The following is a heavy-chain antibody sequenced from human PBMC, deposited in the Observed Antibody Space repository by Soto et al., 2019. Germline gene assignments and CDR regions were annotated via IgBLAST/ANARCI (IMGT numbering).Heavy chain of an antibody. CDR3: ATQAPESSSPYYYYYLDV. J-gene: IGHJ6*03. Sequence: PSETLSLTCAVYGGSFSGYYWSWIRQSPGKGLEWIGEINHTGSTNYNPSLKSRSTISVDTSKNQFSLKLNSVTAADTAVYYCATQAPESSSPYYYYYLDVWGKGTTVTVSS. V-gene: IGHV4-34*01. CDR2: INHTGST. D-gene: IGHD6-6*01. CDR1: GGSFSGYY.